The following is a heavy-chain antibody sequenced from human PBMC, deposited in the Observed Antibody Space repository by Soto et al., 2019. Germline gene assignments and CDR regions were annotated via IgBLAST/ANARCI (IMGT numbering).Heavy chain of an antibody. D-gene: IGHD2-2*01. CDR3: ARVPAGCSSTSCYLSYFDY. CDR2: INAGNGNT. V-gene: IGHV1-3*01. CDR1: GYTFTSYA. Sequence: ASLKVYCKTSGYTFTSYAMHCVRHTNGQRLELMGWINAGNGNTKYSQKFQGRVTITRDTSASTAYMELSSLRSEDTAVYYCARVPAGCSSTSCYLSYFDYWGQGTLVTVSS. J-gene: IGHJ4*02.